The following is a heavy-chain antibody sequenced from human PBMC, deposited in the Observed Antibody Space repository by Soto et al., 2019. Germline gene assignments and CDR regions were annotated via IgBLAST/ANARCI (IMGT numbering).Heavy chain of an antibody. J-gene: IGHJ4*02. CDR1: GFTFSSYA. D-gene: IGHD2-15*01. Sequence: EVQLLESGGGLVQPGGSLRLSCAASGFTFSSYAMSWVRQAPGKGLEWVSSISSSSSYIYYADSVKGRFTISRDNAKNSLYLQMNSLRAEDTAVYYCARDPTRFGYCSGGSCYSLYYWGQGTLVTVSS. CDR3: ARDPTRFGYCSGGSCYSLYY. CDR2: ISSSSSYI. V-gene: IGHV3-21*01.